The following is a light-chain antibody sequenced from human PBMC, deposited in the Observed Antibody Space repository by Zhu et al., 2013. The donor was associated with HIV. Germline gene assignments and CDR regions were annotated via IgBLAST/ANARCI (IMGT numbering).Light chain of an antibody. V-gene: IGKV3-15*01. Sequence: EIVMTQSPATLSVSPGERATLSCRASQSVSSNLAWYQQKPGQPPRLLIYDASTRATGIPARFSGSGSGTEFTLTISSLQSEDLAVYYCHQYNNWPLTFGGRDQGGDQT. CDR1: QSVSSN. J-gene: IGKJ4*01. CDR2: DAS. CDR3: HQYNNWPLT.